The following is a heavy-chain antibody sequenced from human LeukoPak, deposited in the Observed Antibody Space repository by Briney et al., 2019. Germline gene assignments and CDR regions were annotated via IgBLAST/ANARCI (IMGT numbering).Heavy chain of an antibody. CDR1: GYTLTELS. Sequence: ASVKVSCKVPGYTLTELSMHWVRQAPGKGLEWMGGFDPEDGETIYAQKFQGRVTMTEDTSTDTAYMELSSLRSEDTAVYYCATGPLEWYSGTIRYFDYWGQGTLVTVSS. CDR2: FDPEDGET. J-gene: IGHJ4*02. V-gene: IGHV1-24*01. D-gene: IGHD1-26*01. CDR3: ATGPLEWYSGTIRYFDY.